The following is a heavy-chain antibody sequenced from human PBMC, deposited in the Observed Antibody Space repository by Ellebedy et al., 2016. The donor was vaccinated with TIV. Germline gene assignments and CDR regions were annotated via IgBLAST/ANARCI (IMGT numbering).Heavy chain of an antibody. J-gene: IGHJ4*02. Sequence: ASVKVSCKASGYSFIGYYLHWVRQAPGQGFEWMGWSNPNTGGTDYAQKFQDRVKMTRDTSLTTAYMELSSLRPDDGAVYFCARDPGYCKSTSCYNLDFFDFWGQGTLVTVSS. V-gene: IGHV1-2*02. CDR3: ARDPGYCKSTSCYNLDFFDF. D-gene: IGHD2-2*02. CDR1: GYSFIGYY. CDR2: SNPNTGGT.